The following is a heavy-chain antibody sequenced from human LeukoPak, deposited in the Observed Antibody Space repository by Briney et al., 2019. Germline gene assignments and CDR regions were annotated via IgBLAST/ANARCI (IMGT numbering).Heavy chain of an antibody. CDR2: IIPIFGTA. V-gene: IGHV1-69*05. J-gene: IGHJ3*02. CDR1: GGTFSSYA. Sequence: GASVKVSCKASGGTFSSYAISWVRQAPGQGLEWMGRIIPIFGTANYAQKFQGRATITTDESTSTAYMELSSLRSEDTAVYYCAILRWGGNPLDAFDIWGQGTMVTVSS. D-gene: IGHD4-23*01. CDR3: AILRWGGNPLDAFDI.